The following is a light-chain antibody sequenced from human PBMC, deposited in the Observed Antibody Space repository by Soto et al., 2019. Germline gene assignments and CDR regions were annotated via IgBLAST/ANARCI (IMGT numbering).Light chain of an antibody. CDR2: AAS. Sequence: DIQMTQSPSSLSASVGDRVTITCRASQSIGSYLNWYRDKPGKAPKLLIYAASDLQSEVPSRFSGSGSGTDFTLTISSLQPEDFATYYCQQSYTTLGTFGQGTKVDIK. J-gene: IGKJ1*01. CDR1: QSIGSY. CDR3: QQSYTTLGT. V-gene: IGKV1-39*01.